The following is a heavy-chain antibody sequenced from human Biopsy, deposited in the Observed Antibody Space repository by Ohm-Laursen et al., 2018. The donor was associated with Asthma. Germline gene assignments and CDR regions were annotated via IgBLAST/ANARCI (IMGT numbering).Heavy chain of an antibody. CDR3: VRGSSSWHHGPFHYYYGLDV. CDR1: GGSISVSNW. Sequence: PGTLSLTCDVSGGSISVSNWWSWVRQPPGKGLEWIGSIYYSGTTYYNPSLESRVTVSADTSKNQFSLKLTSVTAADTAVYYCVRGSSSWHHGPFHYYYGLDVWGQGTTATVSS. D-gene: IGHD6-13*01. V-gene: IGHV4-4*03. CDR2: IYYSGTT. J-gene: IGHJ6*02.